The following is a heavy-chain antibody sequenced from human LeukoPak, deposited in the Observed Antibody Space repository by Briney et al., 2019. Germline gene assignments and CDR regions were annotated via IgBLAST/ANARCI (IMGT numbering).Heavy chain of an antibody. V-gene: IGHV3-66*01. J-gene: IGHJ5*02. CDR1: GFTASNNY. CDR3: ARGEGYCSGGSCNGANWFDP. Sequence: GGSLRLSCAASGFTASNNYMTWVRQAPGKGLEWVSIIYSGGSTNYADSVKGRFTISRDNSKNTLYLQMNSLRAEDTAVYFCARGEGYCSGGSCNGANWFDPWGQGTLVTVSS. CDR2: IYSGGST. D-gene: IGHD2-15*01.